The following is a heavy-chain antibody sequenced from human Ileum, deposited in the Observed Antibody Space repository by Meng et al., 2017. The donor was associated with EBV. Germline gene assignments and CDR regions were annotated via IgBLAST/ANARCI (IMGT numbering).Heavy chain of an antibody. CDR3: AARVGGSYSGFDL. J-gene: IGHJ4*02. D-gene: IGHD1-26*01. Sequence: VPVQESGPRMGNPSGPVSLTCAVSGDSISSHRWWGWVRQPPTKGPEWIGEIFHVGTGNYNPSLKSRVTISMDTSKNQISLGLTSVTAADTAVYYCAARVGGSYSGFDLWGQGTLVTVSS. CDR2: IFHVGTG. CDR1: GDSISSHRW. V-gene: IGHV4-4*02.